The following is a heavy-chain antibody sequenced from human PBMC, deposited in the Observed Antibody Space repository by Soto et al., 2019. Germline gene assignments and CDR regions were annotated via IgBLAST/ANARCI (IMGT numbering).Heavy chain of an antibody. D-gene: IGHD3-16*01. V-gene: IGHV1-18*01. Sequence: QVQLMQSGAEVRRPGTSMRISCTTSGYNFNTYGIIWVRQAPGQGLEWMGWISGYNGYTKYAQNFDDRANFSTDPSTSTAFLELRNLRSGDTALYFCARDRDYSHTDADIDYWGQGTLVTVSS. CDR3: ARDRDYSHTDADIDY. CDR2: ISGYNGYT. J-gene: IGHJ4*02. CDR1: GYNFNTYG.